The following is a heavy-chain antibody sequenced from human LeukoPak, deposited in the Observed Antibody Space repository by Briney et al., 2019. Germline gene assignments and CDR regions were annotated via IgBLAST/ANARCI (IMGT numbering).Heavy chain of an antibody. CDR2: IYYSGST. J-gene: IGHJ5*02. CDR3: ARRERYCSSTSCYANNWFDP. CDR1: GGSISSSSYY. V-gene: IGHV4-39*01. Sequence: SETLSLTCTVSGGSISSSSYYWGWIRQPPGKRLEWIGSIYYSGSTYYNPSLKSRVTISVDTSKNQFSLKLSSVTAADTAVYYCARRERYCSSTSCYANNWFDPWGQGTLVTVSS. D-gene: IGHD2-2*01.